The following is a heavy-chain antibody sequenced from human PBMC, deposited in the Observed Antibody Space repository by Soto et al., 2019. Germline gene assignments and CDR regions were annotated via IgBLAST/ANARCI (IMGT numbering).Heavy chain of an antibody. D-gene: IGHD6-19*01. J-gene: IGHJ5*02. CDR3: SKRDIAVAGNYGFDP. CDR2: ISGSGGST. V-gene: IGHV3-23*01. Sequence: PGGSLRLSCAASGFTFSSYAMSWVRQAPGKRLEWVSAISGSGGSTYYADSVKGRFTISRDNFKNTLYLQMNSLRAEDTAVYYCSKRDIAVAGNYGFDPWGQGTLVTVSS. CDR1: GFTFSSYA.